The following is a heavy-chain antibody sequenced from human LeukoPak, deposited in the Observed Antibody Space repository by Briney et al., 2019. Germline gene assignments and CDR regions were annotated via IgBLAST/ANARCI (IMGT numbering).Heavy chain of an antibody. CDR3: ARLPLWGDAFDI. V-gene: IGHV1-2*02. Sequence: GASVKVSCKASGYTFTGYYMHWVRQGPGQGLEWMGWINPNSGGTNYAQKFQGRVTMTRDTSISTAYMELSRLRSDDTAVYYCARLPLWGDAFDIWGQGTMVTVSS. J-gene: IGHJ3*02. CDR2: INPNSGGT. CDR1: GYTFTGYY. D-gene: IGHD2-21*01.